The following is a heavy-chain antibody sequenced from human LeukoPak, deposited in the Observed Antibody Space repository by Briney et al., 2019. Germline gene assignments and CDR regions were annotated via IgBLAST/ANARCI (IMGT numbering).Heavy chain of an antibody. J-gene: IGHJ3*02. CDR2: IIPIFGTE. CDR1: GGTFSSYA. CDR3: ARDDYYDSSGSRAGAFDI. Sequence: SVKVSCKASGGTFSSYAISWVRQAPGQGLEWMGRIIPIFGTENYAQKFQGRVTITTDEYTSTAYMELTSLRSEDTAVYYCARDDYYDSSGSRAGAFDIWGQGTMVTVSS. V-gene: IGHV1-69*05. D-gene: IGHD3-22*01.